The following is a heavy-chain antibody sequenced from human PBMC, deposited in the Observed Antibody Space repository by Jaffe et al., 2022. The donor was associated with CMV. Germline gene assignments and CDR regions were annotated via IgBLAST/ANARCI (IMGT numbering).Heavy chain of an antibody. J-gene: IGHJ5*02. CDR2: IYPGDSDT. CDR1: GYSFTSYW. CDR3: ARLRDIVVVPAHESNNWFDP. Sequence: EVQLVQSGAEVKKPGESLKISCKGSGYSFTSYWIGWVRQMPGKGLEWMGIIYPGDSDTRYSPSFQGQVTISADKSISTAYLQWSSLKASDTAMYYCARLRDIVVVPAHESNNWFDPWGQGTLVTVSS. D-gene: IGHD2-2*01. V-gene: IGHV5-51*01.